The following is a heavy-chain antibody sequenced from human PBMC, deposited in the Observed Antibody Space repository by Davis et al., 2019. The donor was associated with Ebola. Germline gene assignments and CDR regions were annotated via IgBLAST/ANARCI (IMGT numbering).Heavy chain of an antibody. Sequence: GGSLRLSCAASGFTFSNYDVHWVRQATGKGLEWVSAIGTAGDTYYPGSVKGRFTISRENAKNSLYLQMNSLRARDTALYYCTRGPTAAADSYYYGMDVWGQGTTVTVSS. J-gene: IGHJ6*02. CDR1: GFTFSNYD. D-gene: IGHD6-13*01. V-gene: IGHV3-13*01. CDR2: IGTAGDT. CDR3: TRGPTAAADSYYYGMDV.